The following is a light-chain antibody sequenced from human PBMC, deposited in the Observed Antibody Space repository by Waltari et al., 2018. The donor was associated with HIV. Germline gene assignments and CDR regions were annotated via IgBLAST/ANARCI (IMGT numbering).Light chain of an antibody. CDR3: QQYYRYPLS. V-gene: IGKV1-8*01. Sequence: AIRMTPSPSSLAASTGDRVIISCRASQDIENYLAWYQQKPGKAPKLLIYTVSTLQSGVPSRYSGSGYGTDFTLTISGVQSEDSAIYFCQQYYRYPLSFGGGTRVEIK. J-gene: IGKJ4*01. CDR2: TVS. CDR1: QDIENY.